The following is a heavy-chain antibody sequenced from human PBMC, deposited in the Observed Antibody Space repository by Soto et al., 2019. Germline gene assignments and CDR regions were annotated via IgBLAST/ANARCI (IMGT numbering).Heavy chain of an antibody. D-gene: IGHD2-2*01. Sequence: QVQLVQSGAEVKKPGSSVKVSCKASGGTFSSNTINWVRQAPGQGLEWMGRIIPIHGIVNYEKNCQARVTNTANKSTSKAYMYLSSLRSEDTAVYDCASGYCSSTNCPPSEAYYGMDVWVQGTTVTVSS. V-gene: IGHV1-69*02. CDR3: ASGYCSSTNCPPSEAYYGMDV. CDR1: GGTFSSNT. CDR2: IIPIHGIV. J-gene: IGHJ6*02.